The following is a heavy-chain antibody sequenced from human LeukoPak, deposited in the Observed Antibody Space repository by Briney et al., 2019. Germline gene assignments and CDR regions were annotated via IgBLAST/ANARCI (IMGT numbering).Heavy chain of an antibody. CDR1: GFTFSTYT. D-gene: IGHD6-13*01. V-gene: IGHV3-48*01. CDR2: ISSSSNTT. J-gene: IGHJ4*02. Sequence: PGGSLRLSCAASGFTFSTYTMNWVRQAPGKGRGWVSYISSSSNTTSYADSVTGRFTMSRDIAKGSLYLQMNSLRAEDTAVYYWASWAGAAAGFNGPLDNWGQGTVVTVSA. CDR3: ASWAGAAAGFNGPLDN.